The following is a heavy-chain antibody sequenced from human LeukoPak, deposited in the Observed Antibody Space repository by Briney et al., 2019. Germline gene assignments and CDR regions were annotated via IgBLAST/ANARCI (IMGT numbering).Heavy chain of an antibody. J-gene: IGHJ4*02. V-gene: IGHV4-34*01. CDR3: ARGNSSLFDY. CDR2: INHSGST. CDR1: GGSFSGYY. Sequence: SETLSLTCAVYGGSFSGYYWSWIRQPPGKGLGWIGEINHSGSTNYNPSLKSRVTISVDTSKNQFSLKLSSVTAADTAVYYCARGNSSLFDYWGQGTLVTVSS. D-gene: IGHD2/OR15-2a*01.